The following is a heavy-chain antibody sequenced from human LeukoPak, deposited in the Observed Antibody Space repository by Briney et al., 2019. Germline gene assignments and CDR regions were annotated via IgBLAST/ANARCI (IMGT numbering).Heavy chain of an antibody. J-gene: IGHJ4*02. CDR3: ARDGGETVTTDY. Sequence: AGGSLRLSCAASGFTFSSYSMNWVRQAPGKGLEWVSSISSSSSYIYYADSVKGRFTISRDNAKNSLYLQMNSLRAEDTAVYYCARDGGETVTTDYWGQGTLVTVSS. D-gene: IGHD4-11*01. V-gene: IGHV3-21*01. CDR2: ISSSSSYI. CDR1: GFTFSSYS.